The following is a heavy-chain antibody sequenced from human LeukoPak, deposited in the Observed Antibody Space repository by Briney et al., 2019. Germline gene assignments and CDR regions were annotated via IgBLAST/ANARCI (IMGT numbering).Heavy chain of an antibody. Sequence: GASVKVSCKASGYTFTSYGISWVRQAPGQGLEWMGWISAYNGNTNYAQKLQGRVTMTTDTSTSTAYMELRSLRSDDTVVYYCARGGYYDSSGYYNYWGQGTLVTVSS. V-gene: IGHV1-18*01. CDR3: ARGGYYDSSGYYNY. CDR1: GYTFTSYG. D-gene: IGHD3-22*01. CDR2: ISAYNGNT. J-gene: IGHJ4*02.